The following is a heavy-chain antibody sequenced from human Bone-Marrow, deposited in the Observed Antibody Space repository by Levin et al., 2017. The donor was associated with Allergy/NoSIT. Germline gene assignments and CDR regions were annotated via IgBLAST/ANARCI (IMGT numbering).Heavy chain of an antibody. CDR3: AHAYYHLGYAMDV. CDR1: GFSLSTSGVG. D-gene: IGHD3-22*01. Sequence: QTLSLTCTFSGFSLSTSGVGVAWIRQPPGKALEWLAVIYWNDDKFYNPSLKSRLTITKDTSRNQVVLIMANLDSVDTATYYCAHAYYHLGYAMDVWGQGTTVTVSS. V-gene: IGHV2-5*01. CDR2: IYWNDDK. J-gene: IGHJ6*02.